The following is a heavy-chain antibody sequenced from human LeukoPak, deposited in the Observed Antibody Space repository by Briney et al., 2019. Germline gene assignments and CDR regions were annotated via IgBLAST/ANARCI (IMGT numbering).Heavy chain of an antibody. J-gene: IGHJ3*02. CDR3: ARVWMRSGAFDI. Sequence: SETLSLTCAVYGGSFSGYYWSWIRQPPGKGLEWIGEINHSGSTNYNPSLKSRVTISVDTPKNQFSLKLSSVTAADTAVYYCARVWMRSGAFDIWGQGTMVTVSS. CDR1: GGSFSGYY. D-gene: IGHD2-2*03. CDR2: INHSGST. V-gene: IGHV4-34*01.